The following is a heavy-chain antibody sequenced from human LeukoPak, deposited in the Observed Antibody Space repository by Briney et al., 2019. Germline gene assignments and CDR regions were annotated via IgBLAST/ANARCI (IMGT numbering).Heavy chain of an antibody. D-gene: IGHD3-22*01. CDR2: IRSKANSYAT. CDR1: GFTFSGSA. J-gene: IGHJ6*02. V-gene: IGHV3-73*01. CDR3: TRHLEVDSSGYYYLNYYYYGMDV. Sequence: GGSLRPSCAASGFTFSGSAVHWVRQASGKGLEWVGRIRSKANSYATAYAASVKGRFTISRDDSKNTAYLQMNSLKTEDTAVYYCTRHLEVDSSGYYYLNYYYYGMDVWGQGTTVTVSS.